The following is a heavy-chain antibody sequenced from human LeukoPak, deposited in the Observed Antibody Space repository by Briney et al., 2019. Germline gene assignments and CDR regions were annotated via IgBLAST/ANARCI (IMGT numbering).Heavy chain of an antibody. CDR3: ARLSRDYYDSSGYYWYRFYFDY. CDR2: ISGSGGST. Sequence: GASLRLSCAASGFTFGSYAMSWVRQAPGKGLEWVSAISGSGGSTYYADSVKGRFTISRDNSKNTLYLQMNSLRAEDTAVYYCARLSRDYYDSSGYYWYRFYFDYWGQGTLVTVSS. V-gene: IGHV3-23*01. CDR1: GFTFGSYA. J-gene: IGHJ4*02. D-gene: IGHD3-22*01.